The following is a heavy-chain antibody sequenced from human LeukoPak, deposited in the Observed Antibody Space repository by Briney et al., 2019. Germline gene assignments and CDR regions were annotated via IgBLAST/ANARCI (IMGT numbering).Heavy chain of an antibody. CDR3: ARSPGYSSGWYDY. CDR2: ISSSSSTI. J-gene: IGHJ4*02. CDR1: GFTFSSYS. V-gene: IGHV3-48*04. Sequence: GGSLRLSCAASGFTFSSYSMNWVRQAPGKGLEWVSYISSSSSTIYYADSVKGRFTISRDNAKNSLYLQMSSLRAEDTAVYYCARSPGYSSGWYDYWGQGTLVTVSS. D-gene: IGHD6-19*01.